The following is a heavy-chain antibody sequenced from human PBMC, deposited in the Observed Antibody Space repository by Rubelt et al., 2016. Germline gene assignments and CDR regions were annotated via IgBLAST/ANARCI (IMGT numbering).Heavy chain of an antibody. V-gene: IGHV4-34*01. J-gene: IGHJ6*02. CDR2: INHSGST. CDR1: GGSFSGYY. CDR3: ARWNYYYYGMDV. Sequence: GGAGLLKPSETLSLTCAVYGGSFSGYYWSWIRQPPGKGLEWIGEINHSGSTNHNPSLKSRVTISVDTSKNQFSLKLSSVTAADTAVYYCARWNYYYYGMDVWGQGTTVTVSS.